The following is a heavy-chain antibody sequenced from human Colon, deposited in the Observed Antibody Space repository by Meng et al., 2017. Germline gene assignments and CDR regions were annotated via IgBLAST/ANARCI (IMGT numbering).Heavy chain of an antibody. CDR2: IWFDGSNK. CDR1: GFSFSTYG. CDR3: ARGATPENFDY. V-gene: IGHV3-33*01. Sequence: QVQLVESGGAVFQTGRSLRLSCVASGFSFSTYGMHWVREAPGKGLEWVAIIWFDGSNKYYGDSVKGRFTISRDNSKNTLYLQMNSLRVEDTAVYYCARGATPENFDYWGQGTLVTVSS. J-gene: IGHJ4*02.